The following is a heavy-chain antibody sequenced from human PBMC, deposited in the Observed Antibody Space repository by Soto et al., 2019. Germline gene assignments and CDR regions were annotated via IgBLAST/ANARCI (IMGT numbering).Heavy chain of an antibody. CDR3: ARQLLSYNWFDP. J-gene: IGHJ5*02. CDR2: ISTYNGNT. Sequence: ASVKVSCKASGGTFSSYAISWVRQAPGQGLEWMGWISTYNGNTNYAQKLQGRVTMTTDTSTSTAYMELRSLRTYDTAVYYCARQLLSYNWFDPWGQGTLVTVSS. CDR1: GGTFSSYA. D-gene: IGHD3-10*01. V-gene: IGHV1-18*01.